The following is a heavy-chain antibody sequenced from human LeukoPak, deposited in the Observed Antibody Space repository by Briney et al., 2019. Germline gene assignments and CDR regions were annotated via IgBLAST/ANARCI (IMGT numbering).Heavy chain of an antibody. Sequence: GGSLRLSCAASGFPFRHYGMHWVRQTPGAGLEWVAVIWSDGSDKYYAKSVKGRFTISRDNSKNSLFLQMNSLRAEDTAVYYCAEDAQRGFDYSNSLQNWGQGILVTVSS. CDR1: GFPFRHYG. CDR2: IWSDGSDK. V-gene: IGHV3-33*06. D-gene: IGHD4-11*01. CDR3: AEDAQRGFDYSNSLQN. J-gene: IGHJ1*01.